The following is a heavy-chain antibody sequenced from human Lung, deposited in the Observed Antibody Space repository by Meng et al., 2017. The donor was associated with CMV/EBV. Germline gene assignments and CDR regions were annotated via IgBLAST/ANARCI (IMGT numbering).Heavy chain of an antibody. Sequence: GESXKISCAASGFTFSDYYMSWIRQAPGKGLEWVSYISSSGSTIYYADSVKGRFTISRDNAKNSLYLQMNSLRAEDTAVYYCARTGTSANYYYYYGMDVWGQGTXVTVYS. CDR2: ISSSGSTI. D-gene: IGHD1/OR15-1a*01. CDR1: GFTFSDYY. V-gene: IGHV3-11*01. J-gene: IGHJ6*02. CDR3: ARTGTSANYYYYYGMDV.